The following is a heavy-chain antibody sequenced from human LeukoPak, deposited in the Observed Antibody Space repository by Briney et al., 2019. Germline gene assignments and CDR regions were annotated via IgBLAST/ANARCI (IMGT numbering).Heavy chain of an antibody. Sequence: GGSLRLSCAASGVTFSKYSMHWVRQAPGKGLEWVAFIRYDGTNKDYVNSVKGRFTISRDNSKNTLYLQMNSLRPEDTAVYYCTKDCLRLGEDCYWAQGTRVTVPS. V-gene: IGHV3-30*02. CDR1: GVTFSKYS. J-gene: IGHJ4*02. CDR3: TKDCLRLGEDCY. D-gene: IGHD3-16*01. CDR2: IRYDGTNK.